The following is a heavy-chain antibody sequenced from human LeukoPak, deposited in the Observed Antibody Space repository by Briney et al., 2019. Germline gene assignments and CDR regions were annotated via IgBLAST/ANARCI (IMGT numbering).Heavy chain of an antibody. Sequence: ASVKVSCKASGYSFTGYYIHWLRQAPGQGLEWMGWINPYSGDTNYAQKFQGRVTMTRDTSISTAYMELSRLRSDDTAVYYCARAASIAARYYYYYGMDVWGQGTTVTVSS. D-gene: IGHD6-6*01. CDR2: INPYSGDT. J-gene: IGHJ6*02. V-gene: IGHV1-2*02. CDR3: ARAASIAARYYYYYGMDV. CDR1: GYSFTGYY.